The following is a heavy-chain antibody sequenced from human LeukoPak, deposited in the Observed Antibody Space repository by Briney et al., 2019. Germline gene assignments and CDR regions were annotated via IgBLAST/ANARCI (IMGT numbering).Heavy chain of an antibody. CDR1: GFTFSSYS. D-gene: IGHD3-22*01. CDR2: ISTSSSYI. V-gene: IGHV3-21*01. J-gene: IGHJ4*02. Sequence: GGSLRLSCAASGFTFSSYSMNWVRQAPGKGLDWVSSISTSSSYIYYADSLKVRFTIPRDNAKKSLYLEMNSMRADDTAVYYCARVSRYDSTGYYPYYFDYWGQGTLVTVSS. CDR3: ARVSRYDSTGYYPYYFDY.